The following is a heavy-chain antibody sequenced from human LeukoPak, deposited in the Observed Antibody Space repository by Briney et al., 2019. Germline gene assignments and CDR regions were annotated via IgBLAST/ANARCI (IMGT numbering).Heavy chain of an antibody. Sequence: GGSLRLSCAASGFTFYSYNMNWVRQAPGKGLEWVSSISTSSTYIYYADSVKGRFTISRDNAKNSLYLQMNSLRAKDTAMYYCARAVRPDYWGQGTLVTVSS. D-gene: IGHD3-10*01. V-gene: IGHV3-21*01. CDR3: ARAVRPDY. J-gene: IGHJ4*02. CDR2: ISTSSTYI. CDR1: GFTFYSYN.